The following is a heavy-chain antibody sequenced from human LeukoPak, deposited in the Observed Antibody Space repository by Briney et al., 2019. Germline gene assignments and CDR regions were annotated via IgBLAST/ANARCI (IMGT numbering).Heavy chain of an antibody. Sequence: GRSLRLSCAASGFTFSSYAIHWVRQAPGKGLEWVAVISYDGSNKYYADSVKGRFTISRDNSKNTLYLQMNSLRAEDTAVYYCARGRGYSYGYRAFDIWGQGTMVTVSS. CDR1: GFTFSSYA. CDR3: ARGRGYSYGYRAFDI. V-gene: IGHV3-30*04. CDR2: ISYDGSNK. J-gene: IGHJ3*02. D-gene: IGHD5-18*01.